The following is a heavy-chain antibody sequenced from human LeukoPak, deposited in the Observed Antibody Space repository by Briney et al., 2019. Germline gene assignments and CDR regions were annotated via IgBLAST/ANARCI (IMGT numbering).Heavy chain of an antibody. CDR1: GGSISSYY. CDR3: ARVIRYCSSTSCHLYYYYYMDV. Sequence: PSETLSLTCTVSGGSISSYYWSWIRQPPGKGLEWIGYIYHSGSTYYNPSLKSRVTISVDRSKNQFSLKLSSVTAADTAVYYCARVIRYCSSTSCHLYYYYYMDVWGKGTTVTVSS. D-gene: IGHD2-2*01. V-gene: IGHV4-59*12. CDR2: IYHSGST. J-gene: IGHJ6*03.